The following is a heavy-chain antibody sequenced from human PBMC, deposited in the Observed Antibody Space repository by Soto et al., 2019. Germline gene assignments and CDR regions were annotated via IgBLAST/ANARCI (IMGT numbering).Heavy chain of an antibody. D-gene: IGHD5-12*01. V-gene: IGHV2-5*02. J-gene: IGHJ4*02. CDR1: GFSLSTSGVG. CDR3: AHGRPSSNIVATIFDY. CDR2: IYWDDDK. Sequence: QITLKESGPPLVKPTQTLTLTCTFSGFSLSTSGVGVGWIRQPPGKALEWLALIYWDDDKRYSPSLKSRLTITKDTSKNQVVLTITNMDHVDTATYYCAHGRPSSNIVATIFDYWGQGTLVTVSS.